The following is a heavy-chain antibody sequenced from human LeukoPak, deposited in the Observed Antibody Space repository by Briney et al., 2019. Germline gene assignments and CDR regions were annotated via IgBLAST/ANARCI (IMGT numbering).Heavy chain of an antibody. CDR2: MNPNSGNT. J-gene: IGHJ4*02. Sequence: ASVKVSCKASGYTFTSYDINWVRQATGQGLEWMGWMNPNSGNTGYAQKFQGRVTMTRNTSISTAYMELSSLRSEDTAVYYCAKVKVVVAAPLLYPFDYWGQGTLVTVSS. V-gene: IGHV1-8*01. CDR3: AKVKVVVAAPLLYPFDY. CDR1: GYTFTSYD. D-gene: IGHD2-15*01.